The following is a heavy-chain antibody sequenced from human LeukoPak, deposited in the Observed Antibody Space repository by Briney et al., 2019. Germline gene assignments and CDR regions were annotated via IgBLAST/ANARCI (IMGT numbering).Heavy chain of an antibody. V-gene: IGHV3-30*04. D-gene: IGHD1-1*01. Sequence: GGSLRLSCTASGFTFRSYDMHWVRQAPGKGLEWVAVISYDGSNKYYADSVKGRFTISRDNSKNTLYLQMNSLRAEDTAVYYCARDPLGTRPGFDYWGQGTLVTVSS. CDR1: GFTFRSYD. CDR3: ARDPLGTRPGFDY. J-gene: IGHJ4*02. CDR2: ISYDGSNK.